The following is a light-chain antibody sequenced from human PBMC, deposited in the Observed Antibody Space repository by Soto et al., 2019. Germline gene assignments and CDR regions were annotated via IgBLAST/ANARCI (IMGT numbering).Light chain of an antibody. J-gene: IGKJ1*01. Sequence: DIQMTQSPSTLSASVGDRVTITCRASQRISGGLAWYQQKPGRAPNLLIYDASSLESGVPSKFSGSGSGTEFTLTISSLQPEDFATYYCQQYDASPTFGQGTKVDI. CDR2: DAS. V-gene: IGKV1-5*01. CDR3: QQYDASPT. CDR1: QRISGG.